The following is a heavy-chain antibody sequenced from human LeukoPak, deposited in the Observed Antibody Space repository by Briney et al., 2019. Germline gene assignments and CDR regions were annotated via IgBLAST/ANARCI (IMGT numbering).Heavy chain of an antibody. CDR3: ARGAYTGFDV. CDR2: IGKSGDT. Sequence: GGSLRLSCAASGLSFSTYGMHWVRQATGEGLEWVSGIGKSGDTYYVGSVQGGFTISRDNVKNSLYLQMNSLRSGDTAVYYCARGAYTGFDVWGQGTVVTVSS. V-gene: IGHV3-13*04. J-gene: IGHJ3*01. D-gene: IGHD5-12*01. CDR1: GLSFSTYG.